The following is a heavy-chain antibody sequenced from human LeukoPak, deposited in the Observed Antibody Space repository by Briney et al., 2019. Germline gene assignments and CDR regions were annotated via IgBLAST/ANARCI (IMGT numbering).Heavy chain of an antibody. D-gene: IGHD6-19*01. CDR3: ARPRTRLAWFDP. CDR2: IYTSGST. J-gene: IGHJ5*02. V-gene: IGHV4-61*02. CDR1: GGSISSGSYY. Sequence: SQTLSLTCTVSGGSISSGSYYWSWIRQPAGKGLEWIGRIYTSGSTNYNPSLKSRVTISVDTSKNQFSLKLRSVTAADTAVYYCARPRTRLAWFDPWGQGTLVTVSS.